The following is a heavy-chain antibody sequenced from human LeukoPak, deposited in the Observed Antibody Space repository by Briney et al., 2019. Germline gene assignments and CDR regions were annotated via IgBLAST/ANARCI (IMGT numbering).Heavy chain of an antibody. V-gene: IGHV1-69*06. Sequence: GRSLRLSCAASGFTFSSYAISWVRQAPGQGLEWMGGIIPIFGTANYAQKFQGRVTITADKSTSTAYMELSSLRSEDTAVYYCARAGRTAAGRDYYYYYYMDVWGKGTTVTVSS. CDR1: GFTFSSYA. CDR2: IIPIFGTA. D-gene: IGHD6-13*01. CDR3: ARAGRTAAGRDYYYYYYMDV. J-gene: IGHJ6*03.